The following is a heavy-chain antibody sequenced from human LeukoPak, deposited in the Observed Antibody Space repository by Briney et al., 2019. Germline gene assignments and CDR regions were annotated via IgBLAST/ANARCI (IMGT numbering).Heavy chain of an antibody. J-gene: IGHJ5*02. CDR2: IYTSGST. D-gene: IGHD3-3*01. CDR1: GGSISSYY. V-gene: IGHV4-4*07. CDR3: ARSPHYDFWSGYFP. Sequence: SETLSLTCTVSGGSISSYYWSWIRQPAGKGLEWIGRIYTSGSTDYNPSLMSRVTMSVDTSKNQFSLKLSSVTAADTAVYYCARSPHYDFWSGYFPWGQGTLVTVSS.